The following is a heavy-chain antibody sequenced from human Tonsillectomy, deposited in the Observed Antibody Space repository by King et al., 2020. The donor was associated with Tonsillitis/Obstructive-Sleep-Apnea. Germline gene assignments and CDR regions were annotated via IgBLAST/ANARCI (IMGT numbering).Heavy chain of an antibody. V-gene: IGHV1-69*01. CDR1: GGTFSSYA. J-gene: IGHJ3*02. D-gene: IGHD4-17*01. Sequence: QLVQSGAEVKKPGSSVKVSCKASGGTFSSYAISWVRQAPGQGLEWMGGIIPIFGTANYAQKFQGRVTITADESTSTAYMELSSLRSEDTAVYYCARGREADDYGDYDAPWNSSAFDIWGQGTMVTVSS. CDR2: IIPIFGTA. CDR3: ARGREADDYGDYDAPWNSSAFDI.